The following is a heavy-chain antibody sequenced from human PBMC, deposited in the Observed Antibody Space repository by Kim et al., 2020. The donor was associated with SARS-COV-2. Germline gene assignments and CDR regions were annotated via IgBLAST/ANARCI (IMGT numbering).Heavy chain of an antibody. J-gene: IGHJ6*02. V-gene: IGHV1-46*01. CDR1: GYTFTSYY. CDR3: ARDLTTVVTNYYYYYGMDV. CDR2: INPSGGST. Sequence: SVKVSCKASGYTFTSYYMHWVRQAPGQGLEWMGIINPSGGSTSYAQKFQGRVTMTRDTSTSTVYMELSSLRSEDTAVYYCARDLTTVVTNYYYYYGMDVWGQGTTVTVSS. D-gene: IGHD4-17*01.